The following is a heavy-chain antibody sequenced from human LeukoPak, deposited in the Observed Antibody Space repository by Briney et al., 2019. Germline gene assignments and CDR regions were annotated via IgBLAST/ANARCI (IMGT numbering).Heavy chain of an antibody. J-gene: IGHJ4*02. Sequence: ASVKVSCKVSGYTLIELSMHWVRQAPGKGLEWMGGFDPEDGETIYAQKFQGRVTMTEDTSTDTAYMELSSLRSEDTAVYYCATGPFGSWFSDFDYWGQGTLVTVSS. CDR2: FDPEDGET. CDR1: GYTLIELS. V-gene: IGHV1-24*01. CDR3: ATGPFGSWFSDFDY. D-gene: IGHD6-13*01.